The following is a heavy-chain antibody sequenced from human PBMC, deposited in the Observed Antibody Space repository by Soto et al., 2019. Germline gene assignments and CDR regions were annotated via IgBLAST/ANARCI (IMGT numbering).Heavy chain of an antibody. J-gene: IGHJ4*02. Sequence: QVQLQESGPGLVKPSETLSLTCTVSGGSISSYYWSWIRQPPGKGLEWIGYIYYSGSTNYNPSLKSRFTISVDTSKNQFSLKLSSVTAADTAVYYCARAVRRDGYNYDYWGQGTLVTVSS. D-gene: IGHD5-12*01. V-gene: IGHV4-59*01. CDR3: ARAVRRDGYNYDY. CDR2: IYYSGST. CDR1: GGSISSYY.